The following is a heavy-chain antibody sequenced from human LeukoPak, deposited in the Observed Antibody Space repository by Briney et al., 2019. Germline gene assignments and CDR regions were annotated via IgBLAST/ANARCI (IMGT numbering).Heavy chain of an antibody. CDR2: IYYSGST. CDR1: GGSISSGGYY. Sequence: SETLSLTCTVSGGSISSGGYYWSWIRQHPGKGLEWIGYIYYSGSTYYNPSLKSRVTISVDTSKNQFSLKLSSVTAADTAVYYCARDIGYSYGPWIDAVDIWGQGTMVTVSS. J-gene: IGHJ3*02. D-gene: IGHD5-18*01. V-gene: IGHV4-31*03. CDR3: ARDIGYSYGPWIDAVDI.